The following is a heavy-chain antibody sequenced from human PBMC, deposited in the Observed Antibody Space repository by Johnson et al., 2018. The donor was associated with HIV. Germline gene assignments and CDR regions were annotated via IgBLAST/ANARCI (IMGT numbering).Heavy chain of an antibody. Sequence: MHLVESGGGVVQPGRSLRLSCAASGFTFSSYGMHWVRQAPGKGLEWVAVISYDGSNKYYADSVKGRFTISRDNSKNTLYLQMNSLRAEDTAVYYCAKDLSSGWYHAFDIWGQGTMVTVSS. D-gene: IGHD6-19*01. CDR3: AKDLSSGWYHAFDI. CDR2: ISYDGSNK. V-gene: IGHV3-30*18. J-gene: IGHJ3*02. CDR1: GFTFSSYG.